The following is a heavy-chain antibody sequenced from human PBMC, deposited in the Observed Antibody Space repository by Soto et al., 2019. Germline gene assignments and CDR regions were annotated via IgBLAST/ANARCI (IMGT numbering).Heavy chain of an antibody. J-gene: IGHJ6*02. CDR3: AKGDKVSYYYYGMDV. D-gene: IGHD2-15*01. CDR1: GFTFNSYG. Sequence: QVQLVESGGGVVQPGRSLRLSCAASGFTFNSYGMHWVRQAPGKGLEWVAVISYDGSNKYYADSVKGRFTISRDNSKNTLYLQMNSLRAEDTAVYYCAKGDKVSYYYYGMDVWGQGTTVTVSS. CDR2: ISYDGSNK. V-gene: IGHV3-30*18.